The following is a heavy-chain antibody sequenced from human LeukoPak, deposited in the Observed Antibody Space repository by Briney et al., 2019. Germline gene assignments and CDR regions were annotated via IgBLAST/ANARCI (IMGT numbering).Heavy chain of an antibody. Sequence: ASVKVPCKVSGYTLTELSMHWVRQAPGKGLEWMGGFDPEDGETIYAQKFQGRVTMTEDTSTDTAYMELSSLRSEDTAVYYCATTQYYTIFGVVPLSYWGQGTLVTVSS. V-gene: IGHV1-24*01. CDR2: FDPEDGET. CDR3: ATTQYYTIFGVVPLSY. J-gene: IGHJ4*02. D-gene: IGHD3-3*01. CDR1: GYTLTELS.